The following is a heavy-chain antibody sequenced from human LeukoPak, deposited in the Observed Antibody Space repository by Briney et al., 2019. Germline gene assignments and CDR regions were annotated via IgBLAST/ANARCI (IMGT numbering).Heavy chain of an antibody. Sequence: GGSLRLSCAASGFTFSSYGMHWVRQAPGKGLEGVAVIWYDGSNKYYADSVKGRLTISRDNSKNTLYLQMNSLRAEDTAVYYCARDTNYLSGGVLGYWGQGTLVTVSS. CDR3: ARDTNYLSGGVLGY. CDR1: GFTFSSYG. CDR2: IWYDGSNK. D-gene: IGHD5-24*01. J-gene: IGHJ4*02. V-gene: IGHV3-33*01.